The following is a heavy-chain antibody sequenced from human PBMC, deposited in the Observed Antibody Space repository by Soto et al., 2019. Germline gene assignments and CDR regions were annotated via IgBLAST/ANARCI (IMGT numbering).Heavy chain of an antibody. D-gene: IGHD2-21*02. J-gene: IGHJ6*03. Sequence: GGSLRLSCAASGFTFSSYAMSWVRQAPGKGLEWVSAISGSGGSTYYADSVKGRFTISRDNSKNTLYLQMNSLRAEDTAVYYCAKGSGDYGRYYYYYMDVWGKGTTVTVSS. V-gene: IGHV3-23*01. CDR2: ISGSGGST. CDR1: GFTFSSYA. CDR3: AKGSGDYGRYYYYYMDV.